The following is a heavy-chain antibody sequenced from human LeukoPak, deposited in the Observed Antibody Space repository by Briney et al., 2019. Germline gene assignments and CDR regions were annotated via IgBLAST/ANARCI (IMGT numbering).Heavy chain of an antibody. CDR3: ARDCGGSCYDAFDI. J-gene: IGHJ3*02. CDR2: IKQDGSEK. Sequence: GGSLRLSCAASGFTFSSYWMSWDRQAPGKGLDWVANIKQDGSEKYYVDSVKGRFTISRDNAKNSLYLQMNSLRAEDTAVYYCARDCGGSCYDAFDIWGQGTMVTVSS. V-gene: IGHV3-7*01. D-gene: IGHD2-15*01. CDR1: GFTFSSYW.